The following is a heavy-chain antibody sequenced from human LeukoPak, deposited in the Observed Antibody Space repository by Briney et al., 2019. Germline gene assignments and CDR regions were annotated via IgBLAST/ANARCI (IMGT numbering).Heavy chain of an antibody. CDR3: ATKQWLAPPPDS. D-gene: IGHD6-19*01. J-gene: IGHJ4*02. CDR2: INTDGTVT. V-gene: IGHV3-74*01. CDR1: GINLHKYW. Sequence: GSLKPSLCTSGINLHKYWVLWVRQAPGEGMESVSRINTDGTVTTYADSVKGRFTVSRDNADNTMFLQMNSVRDEDTAVYYCATKQWLAPPPDSWGQGTPVTVSS.